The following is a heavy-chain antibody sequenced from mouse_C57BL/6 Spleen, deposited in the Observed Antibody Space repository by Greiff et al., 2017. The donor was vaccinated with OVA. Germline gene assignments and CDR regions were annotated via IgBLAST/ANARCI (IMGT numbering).Heavy chain of an antibody. CDR2: IDPSDSYT. CDR1: GYTFTSYW. CDR3: ARDSNYDY. J-gene: IGHJ2*01. D-gene: IGHD2-5*01. V-gene: IGHV1-50*01. Sequence: VQLQQPGAELVKPGASVKLSCKASGYTFTSYWMQWVNQRPGQGLEWIGEIDPSDSYTNYTQKFKGKATLTVDTSSSTAYMQLSSLTSEDSAVYYCARDSNYDYWGQGTTLTVSS.